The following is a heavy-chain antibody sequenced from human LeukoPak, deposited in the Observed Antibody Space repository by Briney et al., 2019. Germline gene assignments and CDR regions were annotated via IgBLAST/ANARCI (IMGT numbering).Heavy chain of an antibody. CDR3: ATAMVRGVIQNHY. Sequence: GGSLRLSCAASGFTVSSNYMSWVRQAPWKGLEWVSVTYSGGSTYYADSVKGRFTISRDKSKNTLYLQMNSLRAEDTAVYYCATAMVRGVIQNHYWGQGTLVTVSS. J-gene: IGHJ4*02. CDR1: GFTVSSNY. V-gene: IGHV3-53*01. D-gene: IGHD3-10*01. CDR2: TYSGGST.